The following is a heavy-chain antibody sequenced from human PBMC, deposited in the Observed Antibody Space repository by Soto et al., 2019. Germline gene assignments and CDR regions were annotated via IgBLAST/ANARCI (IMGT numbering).Heavy chain of an antibody. CDR1: GGSFSSYA. CDR3: ARKEVSYRSARCWFDP. CDR2: ILRIFGTA. Sequence: QGQLVQSGAAEQKPEASVMVSCKASGGSFSSYAISWLRQSPGQGLEWMGGILRIFGTANYAQKVQGRVTITADEPTSTAYMELSILRSEETAVYYCARKEVSYRSARCWFDPWGQGTLVTVSS. V-gene: IGHV1-69*01. J-gene: IGHJ5*02. D-gene: IGHD3-3*01.